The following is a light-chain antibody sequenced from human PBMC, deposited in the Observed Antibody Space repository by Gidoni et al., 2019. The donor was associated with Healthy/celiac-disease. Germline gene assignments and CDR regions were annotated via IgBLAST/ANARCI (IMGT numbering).Light chain of an antibody. CDR2: GAS. J-gene: IGKJ4*01. Sequence: DILMTQSPATPSVSPGERATLSCRARQSVSSNVAWYQQKPGQAPRLLIYGASTRATGIPARFSGSGSGTEFTLTISSLQSEDFAVYYCQQYNNWLLTFXGXTKVEIK. CDR3: QQYNNWLLT. V-gene: IGKV3D-15*01. CDR1: QSVSSN.